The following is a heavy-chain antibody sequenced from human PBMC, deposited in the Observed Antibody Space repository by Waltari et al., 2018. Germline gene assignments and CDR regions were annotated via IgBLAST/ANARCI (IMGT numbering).Heavy chain of an antibody. D-gene: IGHD3-22*01. V-gene: IGHV3-23*01. CDR2: IGAVTST. CDR3: ARVHSLGQYDTSGAESNFDH. CDR1: GFSFGCFC. Sequence: EVQLLESGGGLVQPGGSLRLSCAASGFSFGCFCITWVRQAPGKGLEWVSAIGAVTSTYYADSVKGRFTISRDNSKNTLFLQMNSLRAEDTAIYYCARVHSLGQYDTSGAESNFDHWGQGALVTVSS. J-gene: IGHJ4*02.